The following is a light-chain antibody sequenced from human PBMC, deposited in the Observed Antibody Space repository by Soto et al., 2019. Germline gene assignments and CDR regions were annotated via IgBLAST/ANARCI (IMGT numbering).Light chain of an antibody. Sequence: QSALTQPASVSGSPGQSITISCTGSRSDIGAFDLVSWYQQHPGKAPKVMIYDVSIRPSGVSNRFSGSKSGNAASLTISGIQAEDESDYYCSSYTITSTLLFGTGTKLTVL. J-gene: IGLJ1*01. V-gene: IGLV2-14*01. CDR3: SSYTITSTLL. CDR2: DVS. CDR1: RSDIGAFDL.